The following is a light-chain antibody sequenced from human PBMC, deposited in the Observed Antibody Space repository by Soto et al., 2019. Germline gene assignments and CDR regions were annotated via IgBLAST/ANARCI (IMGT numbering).Light chain of an antibody. CDR2: GAL. Sequence: EIVLTQSPGTLSLSPGERATLSCRASQSVSSSYLAWYQQKPGQAPRLLIYGALSRATGIPDRFSGSGSGTDFTLTISRLEPEDVAVYYCQQYGSSPWTFGQGTKVEIK. J-gene: IGKJ1*01. CDR3: QQYGSSPWT. V-gene: IGKV3-20*01. CDR1: QSVSSSY.